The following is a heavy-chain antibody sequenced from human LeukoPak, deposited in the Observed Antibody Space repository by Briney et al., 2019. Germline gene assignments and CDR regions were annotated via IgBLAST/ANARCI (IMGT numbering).Heavy chain of an antibody. CDR2: ISGSSGST. CDR3: AKFTAGSCLHPQPDY. V-gene: IGHV3-23*01. D-gene: IGHD2-15*01. J-gene: IGHJ4*02. CDR1: GFTFSSYA. Sequence: PGGSLRLSCAASGFTFSSYAMSWVRQAPGKGLEWVSAISGSSGSTYYADSVKGRFTISRDNSKNTLYLQMNSLRAEDTAVYYCAKFTAGSCLHPQPDYWGQGTLVTVSS.